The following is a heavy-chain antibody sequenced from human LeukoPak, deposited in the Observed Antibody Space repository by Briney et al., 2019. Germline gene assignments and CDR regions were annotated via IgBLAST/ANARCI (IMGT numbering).Heavy chain of an antibody. V-gene: IGHV3-11*04. J-gene: IGHJ5*02. D-gene: IGHD6-19*01. CDR2: ISSSGSTI. CDR1: GFTFSDYY. Sequence: PGGSLRLSCAASGFTFSDYYMSWMRQAPGKGLEWVSYISSSGSTIYYADSVKGRFTISRDNAKNSLYLQMNSLRAEDTAVYYCARDSLAGRYKWFDPWGQGTLVTVSS. CDR3: ARDSLAGRYKWFDP.